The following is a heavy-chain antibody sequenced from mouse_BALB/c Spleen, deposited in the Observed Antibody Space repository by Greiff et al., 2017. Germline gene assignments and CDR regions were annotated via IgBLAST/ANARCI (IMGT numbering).Heavy chain of an antibody. V-gene: IGHV1-7*01. CDR3: ARYDYDVRAWFAY. CDR1: GYTFTSYW. J-gene: IGHJ3*01. D-gene: IGHD2-4*01. Sequence: VQRVESGAELAKPGASVKMSCKASGYTFTSYWMHWVKQRPGQGLEWIGYINPSTGYTEYNQKFKDKATLTADKSSSTAYMQLSSLTSEDSAVYYCARYDYDVRAWFAYWGQGTLVTVSA. CDR2: INPSTGYT.